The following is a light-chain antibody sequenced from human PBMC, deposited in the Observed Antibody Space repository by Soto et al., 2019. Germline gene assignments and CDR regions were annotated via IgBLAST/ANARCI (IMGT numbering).Light chain of an antibody. Sequence: QPVLTQPPSASATPGQRVTISCSGSSSNIGTKTVSWYQQLPETAPKLLIYTNNQRPSGVPDRFSGSKSGTSASLAITGLQSEDEADYYCAAWDDSLNGVVFGGGTKVTVL. J-gene: IGLJ2*01. CDR1: SSNIGTKT. V-gene: IGLV1-44*01. CDR3: AAWDDSLNGVV. CDR2: TNN.